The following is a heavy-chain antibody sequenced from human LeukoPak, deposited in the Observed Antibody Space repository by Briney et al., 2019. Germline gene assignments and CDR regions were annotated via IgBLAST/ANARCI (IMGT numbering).Heavy chain of an antibody. V-gene: IGHV1-69*06. Sequence: GAPVKVSCKASGGTFSSYAISWVRQAPGQGLEWMGGIIPIFGTANYAQKFQSRVTITADKSTSTAYMELSSLRSEDTAVYYCARDHWTGAYYYCMDVWGKGTTVTVSS. CDR2: IIPIFGTA. D-gene: IGHD3/OR15-3a*01. J-gene: IGHJ6*03. CDR3: ARDHWTGAYYYCMDV. CDR1: GGTFSSYA.